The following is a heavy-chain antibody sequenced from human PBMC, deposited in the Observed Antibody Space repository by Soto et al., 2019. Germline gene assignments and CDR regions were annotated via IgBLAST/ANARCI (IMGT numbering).Heavy chain of an antibody. CDR1: GFSLNSGGGG. J-gene: IGHJ6*02. Sequence: QITLKESGPTQVKPTQTLTLTCTLSGFSLNSGGGGVVWIRQAPEKALEWLALIYWNDDKRYSPSLRSRLTITKDTSRNHIVLTMTNVDPGDTGTYYCAHRPIWGMNGLGPWGQGTTVTVSS. V-gene: IGHV2-5*01. CDR2: IYWNDDK. CDR3: AHRPIWGMNGLGP. D-gene: IGHD3-16*01.